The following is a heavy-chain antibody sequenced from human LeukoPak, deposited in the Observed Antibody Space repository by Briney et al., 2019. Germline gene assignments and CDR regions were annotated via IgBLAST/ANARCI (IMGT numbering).Heavy chain of an antibody. Sequence: GASVKVSCKASGGTFSSYAISWVRQAPGQGLEWMGWISAYNGNTNYAQKLQGRVTMTTDTSTSTAYMELRSLRSDDTAVYYCARVLLLRNAFDIWGQGTMVTVSS. CDR2: ISAYNGNT. CDR3: ARVLLLRNAFDI. CDR1: GGTFSSYA. J-gene: IGHJ3*02. V-gene: IGHV1-18*01. D-gene: IGHD2-21*02.